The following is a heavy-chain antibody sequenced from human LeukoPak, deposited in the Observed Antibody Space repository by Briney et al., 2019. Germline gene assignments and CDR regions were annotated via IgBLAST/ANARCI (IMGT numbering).Heavy chain of an antibody. D-gene: IGHD2-15*01. CDR1: GGTFSSYA. Sequence: SVKVSCKASGGTFSSYAISWVRQAPGQGLEWMGRIIPIFGTANYAQKFQGRVTITTDESTSTAYMELSSLRSEDTAVYYCARDGLVVAGTYNWFDPWGQGTPVTVSS. J-gene: IGHJ5*02. CDR2: IIPIFGTA. CDR3: ARDGLVVAGTYNWFDP. V-gene: IGHV1-69*05.